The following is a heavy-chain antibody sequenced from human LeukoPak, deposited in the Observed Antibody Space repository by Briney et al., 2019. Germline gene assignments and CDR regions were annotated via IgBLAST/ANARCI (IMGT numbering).Heavy chain of an antibody. CDR3: ARAPLYSSGWDFDY. J-gene: IGHJ4*02. Sequence: GGSLRLSCAASGFTFDDYGMSWVRQAPGKGLEWVSGINWNGGSTGYADSVKGRFTISRDNAKNSLYLQMNSLRAEDTALYYCARAPLYSSGWDFDYWGQGTLVTVSS. V-gene: IGHV3-20*04. CDR2: INWNGGST. D-gene: IGHD6-19*01. CDR1: GFTFDDYG.